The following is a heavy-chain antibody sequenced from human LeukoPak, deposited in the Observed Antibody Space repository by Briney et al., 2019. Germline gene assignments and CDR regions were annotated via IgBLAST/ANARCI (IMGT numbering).Heavy chain of an antibody. V-gene: IGHV5-10-1*01. CDR3: ARRQGCSSTSCPPDS. D-gene: IGHD2-2*01. J-gene: IGHJ4*02. Sequence: GESLKISCKGSGYSFTSYWISWVRQMPGKGLEWMGRIDPSDSYTNYSPSFQGHVTISADKSISTAYLQWSSLKASDTAMYYCARRQGCSSTSCPPDSWGQGTLVTVSS. CDR1: GYSFTSYW. CDR2: IDPSDSYT.